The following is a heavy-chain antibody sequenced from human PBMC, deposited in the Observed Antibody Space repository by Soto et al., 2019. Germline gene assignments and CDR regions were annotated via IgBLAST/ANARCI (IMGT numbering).Heavy chain of an antibody. V-gene: IGHV3-33*01. Sequence: PGGSLRLSCAASGFTFSSYGMHWVRQAPGKGLEWVAVIWYDGSNKYYADSVKGRFTISRDNSKNTLYLQMSSLRAEDTAVYYGARASGVGATTHYYSGMDVWGQGTTVTVSS. CDR3: ARASGVGATTHYYSGMDV. CDR2: IWYDGSNK. D-gene: IGHD1-26*01. J-gene: IGHJ6*02. CDR1: GFTFSSYG.